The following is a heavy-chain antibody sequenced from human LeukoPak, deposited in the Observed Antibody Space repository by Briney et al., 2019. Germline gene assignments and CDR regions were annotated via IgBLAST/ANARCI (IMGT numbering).Heavy chain of an antibody. V-gene: IGHV3-74*01. D-gene: IGHD1-26*01. CDR1: GFTFSTYW. CDR3: ARDGVGASHDY. J-gene: IGHJ4*02. CDR2: ISRDGTTT. Sequence: GRSLRLSCAASGFTFSTYWMHWVRQTPGKGLVWVSRISRDGTTTTYADSVKGRFTISRDNAKNTLYLEMNSLRAEDTAVYFCARDGVGASHDYWGQGTLVTVPS.